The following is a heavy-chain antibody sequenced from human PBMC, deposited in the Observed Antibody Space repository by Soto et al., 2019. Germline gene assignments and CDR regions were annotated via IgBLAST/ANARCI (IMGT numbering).Heavy chain of an antibody. D-gene: IGHD1-1*01. CDR1: GFTFSSYS. Sequence: GGSRRLSGAASGFTFSSYSMNWVRQAPGKGLEWVSSIISSSSYIYYADSVKGRFTISRDKAKNSLYLQMNSLRAEDTAVYYCASVSRTGTPGPDGMDVWGQGTTVTVSS. J-gene: IGHJ6*02. CDR3: ASVSRTGTPGPDGMDV. CDR2: IISSSSYI. V-gene: IGHV3-21*01.